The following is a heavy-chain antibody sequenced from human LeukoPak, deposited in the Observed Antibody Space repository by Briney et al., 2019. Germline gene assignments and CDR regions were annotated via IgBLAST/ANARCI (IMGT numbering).Heavy chain of an antibody. CDR2: IKRDGSVK. V-gene: IGHV3-7*01. Sequence: GRSLRLSCAASGFTFSSYWMSWVRQAPGKGLEWVASIKRDGSVKKYVDSVQGRFTVSRDNTKNSLYLQMNSLRADDTAVYYCARLSGDKTVFDLWGQGTLVTVSS. D-gene: IGHD1-26*01. J-gene: IGHJ4*02. CDR3: ARLSGDKTVFDL. CDR1: GFTFSSYW.